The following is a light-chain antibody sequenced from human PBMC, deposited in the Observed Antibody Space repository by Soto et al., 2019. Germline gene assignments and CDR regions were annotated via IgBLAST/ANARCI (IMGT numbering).Light chain of an antibody. CDR2: KAS. CDR1: QSISSW. J-gene: IGKJ1*01. CDR3: QQYNSYWT. Sequence: DIQMTQSPSTLSASVGDRVTITCRASQSISSWLAWYQQKPGKAPKLLIYKASSLDSGVPSRFSGRGSGTEFTLTISRLQPDHFATYYCQQYNSYWTFGQGTKVDIK. V-gene: IGKV1-5*03.